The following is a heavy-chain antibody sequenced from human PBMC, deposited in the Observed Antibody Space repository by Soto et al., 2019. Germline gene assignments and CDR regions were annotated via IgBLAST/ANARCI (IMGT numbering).Heavy chain of an antibody. J-gene: IGHJ4*02. CDR1: GFTFSSYA. CDR3: AKVPPRYGGITIFGVVIGPYYFDY. V-gene: IGHV3-23*01. CDR2: ISGSGGST. Sequence: EVQLLESGGGLVQPGGSLRLSCAASGFTFSSYAMSWVRQAPGKGLEWVSAISGSGGSTYYADSVKGRFTISRDNSKNTRYLQMTSLRAEDTAVYYCAKVPPRYGGITIFGVVIGPYYFDYWGQGTLVTVSS. D-gene: IGHD3-3*01.